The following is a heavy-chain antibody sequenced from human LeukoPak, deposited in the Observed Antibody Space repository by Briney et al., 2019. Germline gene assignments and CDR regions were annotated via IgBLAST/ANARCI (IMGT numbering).Heavy chain of an antibody. D-gene: IGHD1-26*01. J-gene: IGHJ4*02. CDR3: AKGCSGSYYSPPYY. Sequence: PGGSLRLSCAASGFSFSSYAMSWVRQAPGKGLEWVSAISGSGGSTYYADSVKGRFTISRDTSKNTLYLQMNSLRAEDTAVYYCAKGCSGSYYSPPYYWGQGTLVTVSS. CDR1: GFSFSSYA. CDR2: ISGSGGST. V-gene: IGHV3-23*01.